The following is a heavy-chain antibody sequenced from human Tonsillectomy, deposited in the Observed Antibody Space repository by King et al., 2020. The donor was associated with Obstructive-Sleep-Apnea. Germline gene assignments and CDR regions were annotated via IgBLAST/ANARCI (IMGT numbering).Heavy chain of an antibody. D-gene: IGHD6-19*01. J-gene: IGHJ6*02. CDR2: IWYDGSNK. V-gene: IGHV3-33*06. Sequence: VQLVESGGGVVQPGRSLRLSCAASGFTFSSYGMHWVRQAPGKGLEWVAVIWYDGSNKYYADSVKGRFTISRDNSKNTLYLQMNSLRAEDTAVYYCAKXSRQWLVGPXXYGMDVWXXGTTVXV. CDR3: AKXSRQWLVGPXXYGMDV. CDR1: GFTFSSYG.